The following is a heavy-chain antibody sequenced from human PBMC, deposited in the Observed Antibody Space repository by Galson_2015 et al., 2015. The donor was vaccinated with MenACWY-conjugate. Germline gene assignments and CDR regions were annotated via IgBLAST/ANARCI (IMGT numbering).Heavy chain of an antibody. J-gene: IGHJ4*02. CDR3: TTDPGNYEDF. D-gene: IGHD4-11*01. V-gene: IGHV3-15*01. Sequence: SLRLSCAASGLAFTGAWMNWVRQAPGKGLEWVGRLKSKIDGGAADYAAPVQGRFTISRDDSKNTLFLQMDTLKSEDTAVYYCTTDPGNYEDFWGQGVLVTVSS. CDR1: GLAFTGAW. CDR2: LKSKIDGGAA.